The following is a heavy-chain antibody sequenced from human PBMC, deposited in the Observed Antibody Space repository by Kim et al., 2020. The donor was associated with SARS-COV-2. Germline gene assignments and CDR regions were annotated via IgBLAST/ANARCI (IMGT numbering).Heavy chain of an antibody. Sequence: YYHPALKSRVTISVDTSKNQFSLKLSSVTAADTAVYCCARHVPVDGAFDYWGQGTLVTVSS. CDR3: ARHVPVDGAFDY. V-gene: IGHV4-39*01. D-gene: IGHD3-10*01. J-gene: IGHJ4*02.